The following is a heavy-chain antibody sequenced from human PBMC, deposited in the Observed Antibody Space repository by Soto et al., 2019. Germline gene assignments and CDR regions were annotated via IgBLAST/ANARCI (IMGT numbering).Heavy chain of an antibody. CDR2: IYYSGDT. D-gene: IGHD3-10*01. J-gene: IGHJ3*02. V-gene: IGHV4-30-4*01. CDR3: ARVVHAFDI. CDR1: GGSITGGDYY. Sequence: SETLSLTCTVSGGSITGGDYYWSWIRQPPGKGLEWIGYIYYSGDTYYNPSLKSRVTISLDTSNNQFSLKLSSVTAADTAVYYCARVVHAFDIWGQGTMVTVSS.